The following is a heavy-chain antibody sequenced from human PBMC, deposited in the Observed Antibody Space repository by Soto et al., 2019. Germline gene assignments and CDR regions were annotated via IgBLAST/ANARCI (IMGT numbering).Heavy chain of an antibody. D-gene: IGHD4-17*01. J-gene: IGHJ4*02. V-gene: IGHV4-59*01. CDR1: GGSISSYY. CDR2: IYYSGST. Sequence: QVQLQESGPGLVKPSETLSLTFTVSGGSISSYYWCWIRQPPGKGLEWFWYIYYSGSTNYNPSRKSRVTISVDTAKNQFSLKLSSVTAADTAVYYCARVYGDSLDYWGQGTLITVSS. CDR3: ARVYGDSLDY.